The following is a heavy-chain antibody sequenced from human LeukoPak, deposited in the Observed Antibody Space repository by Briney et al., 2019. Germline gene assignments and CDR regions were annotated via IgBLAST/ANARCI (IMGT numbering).Heavy chain of an antibody. CDR1: GFTFSNAW. D-gene: IGHD5-12*01. Sequence: PGGSLRLSCAASGFTFSNAWMSWVRQAPGKGLEWVGRIKSKTDGGTTDYAAPVKGRLTISRDDSKNTLYLQMSSLKTEDTAVYYCTTTNVVATISPDYWGQGTLVTVSS. J-gene: IGHJ4*02. CDR3: TTTNVVATISPDY. CDR2: IKSKTDGGTT. V-gene: IGHV3-15*01.